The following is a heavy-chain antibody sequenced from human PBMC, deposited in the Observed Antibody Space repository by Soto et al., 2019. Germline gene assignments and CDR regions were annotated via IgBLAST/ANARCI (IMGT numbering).Heavy chain of an antibody. CDR3: AKDPPTLWPEGKEITAEYFQH. Sequence: EVQLLESGGGLVQPGGSLRLSCAASGFTFSSYAMSWVRQAPRKGLEWVSAISGSGGSTYYADSVKGRFTISRDNSKNTLYLQMNSLRAEDTAVYYCAKDPPTLWPEGKEITAEYFQHWGQGTLVTVSS. D-gene: IGHD3-10*01. J-gene: IGHJ1*01. V-gene: IGHV3-23*01. CDR1: GFTFSSYA. CDR2: ISGSGGST.